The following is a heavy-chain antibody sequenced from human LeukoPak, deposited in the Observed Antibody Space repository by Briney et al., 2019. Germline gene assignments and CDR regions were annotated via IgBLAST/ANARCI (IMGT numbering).Heavy chain of an antibody. Sequence: PGGSLRLSCAASGFTVSSNYMSWVRQAPGKGLEWVAVISYDGSNKYYADSVKGRFTISRDNSKNTLYLQMNSLRAEDTAVYYCAKDRSRGIAVAGAKFPFDYWGQGTLVTVSS. D-gene: IGHD6-19*01. CDR3: AKDRSRGIAVAGAKFPFDY. CDR2: ISYDGSNK. J-gene: IGHJ4*02. V-gene: IGHV3-30*18. CDR1: GFTVSSNY.